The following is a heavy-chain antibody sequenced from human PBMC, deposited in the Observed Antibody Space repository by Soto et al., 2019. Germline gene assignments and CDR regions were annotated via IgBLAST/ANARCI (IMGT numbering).Heavy chain of an antibody. CDR3: AKDWEFDWPNYYFDY. D-gene: IGHD3-9*01. Sequence: PRGSLLVCCAASVFTFSIYAMSWVRQAPGKGLEWVSAISGDGSSTYFADSVKGRFTISRDNSKNTLYLQMNSLRAEDTAVYYCAKDWEFDWPNYYFDYWGQGTMVTVSS. CDR1: VFTFSIYA. J-gene: IGHJ4*02. V-gene: IGHV3-23*01. CDR2: ISGDGSST.